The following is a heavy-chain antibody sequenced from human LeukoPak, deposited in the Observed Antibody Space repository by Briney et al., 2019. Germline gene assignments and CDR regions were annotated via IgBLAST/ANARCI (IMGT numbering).Heavy chain of an antibody. CDR2: INHSGST. V-gene: IGHV4-34*01. CDR3: ARVSVAASGTNWFDP. CDR1: GGSFSGYY. D-gene: IGHD6-13*01. Sequence: SETLSLTCAVYGGSFSGYYWGWIRQPPGKGLEWIGEINHSGSTNYNPSLKSRVTISVDTSKNQFSLKLSSVTAADTAVYYCARVSVAASGTNWFDPWGQGTLVTVSS. J-gene: IGHJ5*02.